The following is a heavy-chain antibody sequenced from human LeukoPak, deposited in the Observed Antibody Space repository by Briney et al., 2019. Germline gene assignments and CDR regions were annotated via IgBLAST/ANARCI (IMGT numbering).Heavy chain of an antibody. J-gene: IGHJ3*02. Sequence: GGSLRLSCAASGFTFSSYWMSWVRQAPGKGLEWVANIKQDGSEKYYVDSVKGRFTISRDNAKTSLYLQMNSLRAEDTAVYYCARVLRSSWYQPQPDDAFDIWGQGTMVTVSS. CDR3: ARVLRSSWYQPQPDDAFDI. CDR1: GFTFSSYW. CDR2: IKQDGSEK. D-gene: IGHD6-13*01. V-gene: IGHV3-7*01.